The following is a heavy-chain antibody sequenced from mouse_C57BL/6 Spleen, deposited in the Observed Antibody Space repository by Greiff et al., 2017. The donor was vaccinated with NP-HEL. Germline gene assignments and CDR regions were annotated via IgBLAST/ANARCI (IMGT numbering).Heavy chain of an antibody. CDR3: ARGATVVADYWYFDV. Sequence: VQLQQSGAELVRPGTSVKVSCKASGYAFTNYLIEWVKQRPGQGLEWIGVINPGSGGTNYNEKFKGKATLTADKSSSTAYMQLSSLTSEDSAVYFCARGATVVADYWYFDVGGTGTTVTVSS. D-gene: IGHD1-1*01. V-gene: IGHV1-54*01. J-gene: IGHJ1*03. CDR2: INPGSGGT. CDR1: GYAFTNYL.